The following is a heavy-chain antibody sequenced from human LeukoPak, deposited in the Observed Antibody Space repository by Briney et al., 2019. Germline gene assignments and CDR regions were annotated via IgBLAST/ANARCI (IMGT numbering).Heavy chain of an antibody. CDR1: GFTFSSYA. J-gene: IGHJ5*02. V-gene: IGHV3-30-3*01. CDR2: ISYDGSNK. CDR3: AATGTPWWFDP. Sequence: GGSLRLSCAASGFTFSSYAMHWVRQAPGKGLEWVAVISYDGSNKYYADSVKGRFTISRDNSKNTLYLQMNSLRAEDTAVYYCAATGTPWWFDPWGQGTLVTVSS. D-gene: IGHD1-1*01.